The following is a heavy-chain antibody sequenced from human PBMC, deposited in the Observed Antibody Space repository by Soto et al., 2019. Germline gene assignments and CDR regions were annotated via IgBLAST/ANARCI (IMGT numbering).Heavy chain of an antibody. V-gene: IGHV1-2*02. J-gene: IGHJ4*02. CDR1: GYTFTGYY. Sequence: GASVKVSCKGSGYTFTGYYIHWVRQTPGQGPEWMGEISPQTGGTKYAQKYQGRVTMTRDTSITTVYMELSNLSPDDTAVYYCGRGRSGELVIFYWGQGTLVIVSS. CDR2: ISPQTGGT. CDR3: GRGRSGELVIFY. D-gene: IGHD1-26*01.